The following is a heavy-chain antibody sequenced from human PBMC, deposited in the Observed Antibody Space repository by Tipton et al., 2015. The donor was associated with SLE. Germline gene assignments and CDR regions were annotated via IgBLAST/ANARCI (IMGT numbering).Heavy chain of an antibody. V-gene: IGHV4-59*11. CDR2: ISYGGNT. CDR3: ARVKNWGLVDS. D-gene: IGHD7-27*01. J-gene: IGHJ4*02. Sequence: TLSLTCTVSGGSISGHYWSWIRQLPGKGLEWIGYISYGGNTNSNPSLQSRVSISVDTSKNQFSLKLRSVTAADTAVYYCARVKNWGLVDSWGQGTLVTVSS. CDR1: GGSISGHY.